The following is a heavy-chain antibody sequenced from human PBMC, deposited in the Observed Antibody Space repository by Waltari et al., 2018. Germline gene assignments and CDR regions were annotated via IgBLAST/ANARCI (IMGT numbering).Heavy chain of an antibody. J-gene: IGHJ4*02. D-gene: IGHD3-16*01. CDR2: INPSGGST. CDR3: ARDSYDYVWGASYYFDY. CDR1: GYTFTSYY. V-gene: IGHV1-46*01. Sequence: QVQLVQSGAEVKKPGASVKVSCKASGYTFTSYYMHWVRQAPGQGLEWMGIINPSGGSTSYAQKFQGRVTMTRDTSTSTVYMELSSLRSEDTAVYYCARDSYDYVWGASYYFDYWGQGTLVTVSS.